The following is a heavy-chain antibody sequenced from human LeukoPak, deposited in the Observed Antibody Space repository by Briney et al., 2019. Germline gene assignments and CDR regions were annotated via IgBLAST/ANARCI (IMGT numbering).Heavy chain of an antibody. CDR2: INPNSGGT. J-gene: IGHJ6*02. D-gene: IGHD6-19*01. Sequence: ASVKVSCKASGYTFTGYYMHWVRQAPGQGLEWMGWINPNSGGTNYAQKFQGRVTITRDTSISTAYMELSRLRSDDTAAYYCARDRAVAGYYYYGMDVWGQGTTVTVSS. V-gene: IGHV1-2*02. CDR1: GYTFTGYY. CDR3: ARDRAVAGYYYYGMDV.